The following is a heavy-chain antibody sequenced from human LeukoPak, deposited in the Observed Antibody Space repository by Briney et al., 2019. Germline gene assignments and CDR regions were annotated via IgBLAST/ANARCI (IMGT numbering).Heavy chain of an antibody. CDR2: ISGSGDST. V-gene: IGHV3-23*01. Sequence: PGGSLRLSCAASGFTFSSYAMSWVRQAPGKGLEWVSAISGSGDSTYYADSVKGRFTISRDNSKNTLYLQMNSLRAEDTAVYYCAKVIVAAVAGYFDYWGQGTLVTVSS. CDR1: GFTFSSYA. D-gene: IGHD6-13*01. J-gene: IGHJ4*02. CDR3: AKVIVAAVAGYFDY.